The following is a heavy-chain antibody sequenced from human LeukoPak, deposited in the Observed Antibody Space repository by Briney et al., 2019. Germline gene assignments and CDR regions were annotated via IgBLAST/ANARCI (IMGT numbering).Heavy chain of an antibody. V-gene: IGHV3-48*01. CDR3: VRDRVGGSLDC. D-gene: IGHD1-26*01. CDR1: GFTLSSYS. Sequence: GGSLRLSCSPSGFTLSSYSMNWVRQAPGKGLEWVAFIDTTSRTMYYAGSVKGRFSISRDNAKNSLFLQMNSLRVEDTAVYYCVRDRVGGSLDCWGQGTLVTVSS. J-gene: IGHJ4*02. CDR2: IDTTSRTM.